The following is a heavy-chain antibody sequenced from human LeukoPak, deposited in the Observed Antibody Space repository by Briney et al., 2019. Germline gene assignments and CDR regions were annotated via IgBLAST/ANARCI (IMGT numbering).Heavy chain of an antibody. CDR3: ARATRIVVPAAIFY. J-gene: IGHJ4*02. CDR1: GFTFSAYW. D-gene: IGHD2-2*01. V-gene: IGHV3-7*03. Sequence: GGSLGLSCAASGFTFSAYWMSWVRQAPGKGLEWVANLKQDGSEKYYVDSVKGRFTISRDNAKNSLYLQMNSLRAEDTAVYYCARATRIVVPAAIFYWGQGTLVTVSS. CDR2: LKQDGSEK.